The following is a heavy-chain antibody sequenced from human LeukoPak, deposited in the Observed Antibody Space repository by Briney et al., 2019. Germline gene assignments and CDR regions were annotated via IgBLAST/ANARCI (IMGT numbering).Heavy chain of an antibody. Sequence: GASVKVSCKASGGTFSSYAISWLRQAPGQGLEWMGGIIPIFGTANYAQKFQGRVTITADKSTNTAYMELSSLRSEDTAVYYCARDENRAAGTLYFDYWGQGTLVTVSS. V-gene: IGHV1-69*06. CDR2: IIPIFGTA. J-gene: IGHJ4*02. CDR3: ARDENRAAGTLYFDY. CDR1: GGTFSSYA. D-gene: IGHD6-13*01.